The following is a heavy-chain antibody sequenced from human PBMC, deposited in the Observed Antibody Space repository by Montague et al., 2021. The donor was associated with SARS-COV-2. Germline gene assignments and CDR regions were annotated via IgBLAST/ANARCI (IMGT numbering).Heavy chain of an antibody. V-gene: IGHV4-39*01. D-gene: IGHD1-1*01. J-gene: IGHJ5*02. CDR2: ISYSGST. Sequence: SETLSLTCVVSSGSISPSDTHYWGWVRQAPGKGLEWIATISYSGSTSYTPPLRGRVTISVDTSKNQISLNLRSVTAAATSVYYCARHSTTHAFDPWGQGILVTVSS. CDR3: ARHSTTHAFDP. CDR1: SGSISPSDTHY.